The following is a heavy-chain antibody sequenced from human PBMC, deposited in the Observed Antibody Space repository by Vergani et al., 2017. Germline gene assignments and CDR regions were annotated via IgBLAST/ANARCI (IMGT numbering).Heavy chain of an antibody. CDR1: GGSISSSSYY. V-gene: IGHV4-39*01. D-gene: IGHD1-26*01. J-gene: IGHJ4*02. CDR3: ARGRTEWELRAFDY. Sequence: QVQLQESGPGLVKPSETLSLICTVSGGSISSSSYYWGWIRQPPGKGLEWIGSIYYSGSTYYNPSLKSRVTISVDTSKNQFSLKLSSVTAADTAVYYCARGRTEWELRAFDYWGQGTLVTVSS. CDR2: IYYSGST.